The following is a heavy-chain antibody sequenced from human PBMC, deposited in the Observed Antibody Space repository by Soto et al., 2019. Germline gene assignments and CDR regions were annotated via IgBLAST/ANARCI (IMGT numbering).Heavy chain of an antibody. J-gene: IGHJ4*02. V-gene: IGHV3-23*01. D-gene: IGHD3-9*01. CDR3: AKDPVLRYFDWLRNPSGFDY. CDR1: GFTFSSYA. Sequence: GGSLRLSCAASGFTFSSYAMSWVRQAPGKGLEWVSAISGSGGSTYYADSVKGRFTISRDNSKNTLYLQMNSLRAEDTAVYYCAKDPVLRYFDWLRNPSGFDYWGQGTLVTVSS. CDR2: ISGSGGST.